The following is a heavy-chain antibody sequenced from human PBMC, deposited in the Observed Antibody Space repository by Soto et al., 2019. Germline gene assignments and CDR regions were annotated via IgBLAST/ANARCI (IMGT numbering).Heavy chain of an antibody. V-gene: IGHV3-30*03. D-gene: IGHD3-22*01. J-gene: IGHJ4*02. CDR1: GFTFSSYG. CDR2: ISYDGSNK. Sequence: QVQLVESGGGVVQPGRSLRLSCAASGFTFSSYGMHWVRQAPGKGLEWVAVISYDGSNKYYADSVKGRFTISRDNSKNTQYLQMNMLRAEDTAVYYCARGERITMIVVVTTLIDYWGQGTLVTVSS. CDR3: ARGERITMIVVVTTLIDY.